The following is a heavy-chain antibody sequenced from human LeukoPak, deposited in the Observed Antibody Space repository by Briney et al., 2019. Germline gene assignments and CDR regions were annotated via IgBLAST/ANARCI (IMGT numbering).Heavy chain of an antibody. Sequence: SETLSLTCTVSGASISSYYWSWIRQPPGKGLEWLGYIYYSGSTNYNPSLKSRVTISVDTSKNQFSLKLSSVTAADTAVYYCARITGFGEFLYYYYGMDVWGKGTTVTVSS. J-gene: IGHJ6*04. CDR2: IYYSGST. CDR1: GASISSYY. CDR3: ARITGFGEFLYYYYGMDV. V-gene: IGHV4-59*01. D-gene: IGHD3-10*01.